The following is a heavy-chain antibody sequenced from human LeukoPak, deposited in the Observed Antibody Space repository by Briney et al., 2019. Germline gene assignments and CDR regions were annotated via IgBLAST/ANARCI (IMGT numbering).Heavy chain of an antibody. Sequence: GGSLRLSCAASGFTFDDYAMHWVRQAPGKGLEWVSGISWNSGSIGYADSVKGRFTISRDNAKNSLYLQMNSLRAEDTALYYCAKDAADFTAPITMVRGVQFYYFDYWGQGTLVTVSS. CDR1: GFTFDDYA. CDR3: AKDAADFTAPITMVRGVQFYYFDY. J-gene: IGHJ4*02. CDR2: ISWNSGSI. D-gene: IGHD3-10*01. V-gene: IGHV3-9*01.